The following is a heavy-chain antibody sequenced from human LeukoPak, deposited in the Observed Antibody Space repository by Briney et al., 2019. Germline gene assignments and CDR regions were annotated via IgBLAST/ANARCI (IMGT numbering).Heavy chain of an antibody. CDR3: ARDPGGTWGFDY. CDR1: GYTFTSHG. Sequence: ASVKVSCKASGYTFTSHGLSWARQAPGQGLEWMGWISIYSGNTNYAQKFQDRISMTTDTSTSTAYMELRSLKSDDTAVYYCARDPGGTWGFDYWGQGALVTISS. CDR2: ISIYSGNT. J-gene: IGHJ4*02. V-gene: IGHV1-18*01. D-gene: IGHD7-27*01.